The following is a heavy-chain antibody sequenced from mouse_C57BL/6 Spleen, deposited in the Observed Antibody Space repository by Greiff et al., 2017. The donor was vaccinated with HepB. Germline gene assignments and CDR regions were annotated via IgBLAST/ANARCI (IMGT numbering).Heavy chain of an antibody. V-gene: IGHV2-9-1*01. J-gene: IGHJ4*01. CDR3: ARITTVVATRAMDY. D-gene: IGHD1-1*01. CDR1: GFSLTSYA. Sequence: VKLMESGPGLVAPSQSLSITCTVSGFSLTSYAISWVRQPPGKGLEWLGVIWTGGGTNYNSDLKSRLSISKDNSKSQVFLKMNSLQTDDTARYYCARITTVVATRAMDYWGQGTSVTVSS. CDR2: IWTGGGT.